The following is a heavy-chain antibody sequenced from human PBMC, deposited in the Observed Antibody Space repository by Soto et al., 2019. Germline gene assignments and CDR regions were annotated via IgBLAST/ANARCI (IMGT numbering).Heavy chain of an antibody. CDR3: ARERYDILTGHYGMDV. Sequence: SETLSLTCTVSGGSISSYYWSWIRQPPGKGLEWIGYIYYSGSTNYNPSLKSRVTISVDTSKNQFSLKLSSVTAADTAVYYCARERYDILTGHYGMDVWGQGTTVTVSS. D-gene: IGHD3-9*01. CDR1: GGSISSYY. CDR2: IYYSGST. V-gene: IGHV4-59*01. J-gene: IGHJ6*02.